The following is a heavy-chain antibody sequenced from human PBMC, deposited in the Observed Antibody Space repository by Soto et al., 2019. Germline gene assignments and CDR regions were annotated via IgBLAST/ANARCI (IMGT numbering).Heavy chain of an antibody. CDR2: INHSGST. CDR3: ARVLDTAMVGYDY. Sequence: SETLSLTCAVYGGSFSGYYWSWIRQPPGKGLEWIGEINHSGSTNYNPSLKSRVTISVDTSKNQFSLKLSSVTAADTAVYYCARVLDTAMVGYDYWGQGTLVTVSS. V-gene: IGHV4-34*01. CDR1: GGSFSGYY. D-gene: IGHD5-18*01. J-gene: IGHJ4*02.